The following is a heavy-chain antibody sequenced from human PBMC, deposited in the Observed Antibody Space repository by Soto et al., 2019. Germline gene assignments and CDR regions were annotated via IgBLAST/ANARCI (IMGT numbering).Heavy chain of an antibody. J-gene: IGHJ6*02. V-gene: IGHV3-53*02. CDR1: GFTVTSNY. CDR2: TFTGGST. D-gene: IGHD1-26*01. Sequence: EVQLVETGGGLIQPGGSLRLSCLASGFTVTSNYMIWVRQPPGKGLEWVSTTFTGGSTHYSDSVKGRFSVSTDTSKNTVYLQMNNVRVEDTAIYYCAKKPPSSIQGWAFGMDVWGQGTTVSVSS. CDR3: AKKPPSSIQGWAFGMDV.